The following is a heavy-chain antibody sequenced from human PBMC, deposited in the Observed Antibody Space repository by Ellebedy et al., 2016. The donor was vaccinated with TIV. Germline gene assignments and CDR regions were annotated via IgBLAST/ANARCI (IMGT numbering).Heavy chain of an antibody. CDR2: IYYSGST. CDR3: ARVSTGTTAGYYYYGMDV. D-gene: IGHD1-1*01. J-gene: IGHJ6*02. Sequence: MPSETLSLTCTVSGGSISSYYWSWIRQPPGKGLEWIGYIYYSGSTNYNPSLKSRVTISVDTSKNQFSLKLSSVTAADTAVYYCARVSTGTTAGYYYYGMDVWGQGTTVTVSS. CDR1: GGSISSYY. V-gene: IGHV4-59*01.